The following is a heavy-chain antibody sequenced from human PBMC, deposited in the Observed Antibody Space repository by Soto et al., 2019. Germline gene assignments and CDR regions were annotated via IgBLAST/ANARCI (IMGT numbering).Heavy chain of an antibody. Sequence: QVQLVQSGAEVKKPGSSVKVSCKASGGTFSSYAISWVRQAPGQGLEWMGGIIPIFGTANYAQKFQGRVTITADESTSTGYMELSSLRSEDTAVYYCARVGTTRYGDYYWYFDLWGRGTLVTVSS. CDR2: IIPIFGTA. CDR3: ARVGTTRYGDYYWYFDL. CDR1: GGTFSSYA. V-gene: IGHV1-69*01. J-gene: IGHJ2*01. D-gene: IGHD4-17*01.